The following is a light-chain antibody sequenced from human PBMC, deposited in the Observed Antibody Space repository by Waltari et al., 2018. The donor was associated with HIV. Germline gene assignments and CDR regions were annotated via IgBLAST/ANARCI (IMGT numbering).Light chain of an antibody. CDR3: GAWDNTLDVVL. J-gene: IGLJ2*01. V-gene: IGLV1-51*01. CDR1: SSNLGNNY. CDR2: DKI. Sequence: QSVLTQPPSVSAAPGQTVTITCSGSSSNLGNNYVSWFQQLPGPAPKLLIYDKIKRPAGIPDRFSGSKSGTSATLSISGLQTGDEATYYCGAWDNTLDVVLFGGGTSLTVL.